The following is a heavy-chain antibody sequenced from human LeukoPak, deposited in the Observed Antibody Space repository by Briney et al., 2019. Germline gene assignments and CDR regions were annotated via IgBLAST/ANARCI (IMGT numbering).Heavy chain of an antibody. Sequence: ASVTVSCTSSGYSFTYYYMHWVRQAPGQGREWRGCLNPNSGGTSSSQKFQGRLTMTSDTSITTVYMEVSWLPSDDPAIYYCARADRLNGGPYLIRPRGQGTLGTVSP. D-gene: IGHD2-8*01. CDR3: ARADRLNGGPYLIRP. J-gene: IGHJ4*02. CDR1: GYSFTYYY. CDR2: LNPNSGGT. V-gene: IGHV1-2*02.